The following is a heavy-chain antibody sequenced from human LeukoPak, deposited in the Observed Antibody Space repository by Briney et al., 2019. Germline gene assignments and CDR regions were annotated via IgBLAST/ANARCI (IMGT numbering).Heavy chain of an antibody. CDR3: ARGTPDSYDFWSGYPYYFDY. CDR2: IYYSGST. CDR1: GGSISSYY. D-gene: IGHD3-3*01. Sequence: SETLSLTCTVSGGSISSYYWSWIRQPPGKGLEWIGYIYYSGSTNYNPSLKSRVTISVGTSKNQFSLKLSSVTAADTAVYYCARGTPDSYDFWSGYPYYFDYWGQGTLVTVSS. J-gene: IGHJ4*02. V-gene: IGHV4-59*01.